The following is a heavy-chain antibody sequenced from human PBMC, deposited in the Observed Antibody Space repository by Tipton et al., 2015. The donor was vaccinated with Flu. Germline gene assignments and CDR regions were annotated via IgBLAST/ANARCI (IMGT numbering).Heavy chain of an antibody. J-gene: IGHJ5*02. CDR3: AKGGSLLLFAYNWFDP. CDR1: GYTFTSYY. Sequence: VQLVQSGAEVKKPGASVKVSCKASGYTFTSYYMHWVRQAPGQGLEWMGIINPGGGSTSYAQKFQGRVTMTRDTSTSTVYMELSSLRSEDTAVYYCAKGGSLLLFAYNWFDPWGQGTLVTVSS. V-gene: IGHV1-46*01. CDR2: INPGGGST. D-gene: IGHD2-15*01.